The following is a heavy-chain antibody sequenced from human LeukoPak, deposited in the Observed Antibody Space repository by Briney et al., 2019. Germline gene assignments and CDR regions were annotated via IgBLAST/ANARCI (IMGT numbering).Heavy chain of an antibody. CDR1: GYTLTELS. V-gene: IGHV1-24*01. Sequence: GASVKVSCKVSGYTLTELSMHWVRQAPGKGLEWMGGFDPEDGETIYAQKFQGRVTMTEDTSTDTAYMELSSLRSEDTAVYYCATDRMTTVTRDLDYWGQGTLVTVSS. CDR2: FDPEDGET. J-gene: IGHJ4*02. D-gene: IGHD4-17*01. CDR3: ATDRMTTVTRDLDY.